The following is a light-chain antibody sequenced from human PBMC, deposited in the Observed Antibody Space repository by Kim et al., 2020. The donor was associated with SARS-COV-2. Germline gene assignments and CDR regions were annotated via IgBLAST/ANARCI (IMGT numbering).Light chain of an antibody. Sequence: GQSITISCAGTSSDVGFYNYVYWYQQHTGKDPKVMIYDVNTRPSGVSNRFSGSKSGDTASLTISGLQAEDEADYYCSSYTSSNTLVFGGGTKLTVL. V-gene: IGLV2-14*03. CDR2: DVN. CDR1: SSDVGFYNY. CDR3: SSYTSSNTLV. J-gene: IGLJ3*02.